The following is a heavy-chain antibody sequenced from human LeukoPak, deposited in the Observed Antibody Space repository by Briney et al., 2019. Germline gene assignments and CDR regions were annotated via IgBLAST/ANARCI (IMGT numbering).Heavy chain of an antibody. CDR3: AGAGSHWHYVY. CDR1: GFTFSGFS. J-gene: IGHJ4*02. D-gene: IGHD3-10*01. V-gene: IGHV3-7*01. CDR2: IKQDGSER. Sequence: GGSLRLSCAASGFTFSGFSMSWVRQSPTKGLEWVASIKQDGSERYYVDSVKGRFTISRDNAKNSLSLQMNNLRVEDTAVYYCAGAGSHWHYVYWGQGTVVTVSS.